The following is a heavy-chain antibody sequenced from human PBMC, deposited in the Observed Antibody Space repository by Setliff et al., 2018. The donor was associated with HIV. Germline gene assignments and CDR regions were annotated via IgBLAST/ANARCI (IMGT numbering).Heavy chain of an antibody. V-gene: IGHV4-59*01. CDR2: IYYSGET. CDR1: GGSINNYF. CDR3: ARDYYNFQDM. D-gene: IGHD3-3*01. Sequence: ETLSLTCTVSGGSINNYFWSWIRQSPGRGLEWIGYIYYSGETNYNPSPKSRVTFSVDTSKNQFSLKLSSVTAADSAVYYCARDYYNFQDMWGQGTMVTVSS. J-gene: IGHJ3*02.